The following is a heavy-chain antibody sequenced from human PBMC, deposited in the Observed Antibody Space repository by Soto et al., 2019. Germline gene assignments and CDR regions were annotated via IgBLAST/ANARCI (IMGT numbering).Heavy chain of an antibody. D-gene: IGHD6-19*01. V-gene: IGHV4-4*02. CDR3: ARAGPSENWFDP. CDR1: GGSISSSNW. J-gene: IGHJ5*02. Sequence: SETLSLTCAVSGGSISSSNWWSWVRQPPGKGLESIGEIYHSGSTNYNPSLKSRVTISVDKSKNQFSLKLSSVTAADTAVYHCARAGPSENWFDPWGQGTLVTVSS. CDR2: IYHSGST.